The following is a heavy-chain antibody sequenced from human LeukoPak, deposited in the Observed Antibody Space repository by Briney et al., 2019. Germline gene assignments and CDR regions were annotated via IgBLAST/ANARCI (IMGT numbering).Heavy chain of an antibody. J-gene: IGHJ4*02. CDR3: TKTGGPWD. CDR2: ISYDGSNK. V-gene: IGHV3-30-3*02. CDR1: GFTFSTYA. D-gene: IGHD7-27*01. Sequence: PGGSLRLSCATSGFTFSTYAMYWVRQAPGKGLEWVAVISYDGSNKYYADSVKGRFTISRDNPKNTLYLQMNTLRAEDTAVYYCTKTGGPWDWGQGTLVTVSS.